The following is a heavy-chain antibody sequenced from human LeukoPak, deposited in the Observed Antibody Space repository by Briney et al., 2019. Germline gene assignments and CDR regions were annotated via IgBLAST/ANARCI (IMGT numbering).Heavy chain of an antibody. V-gene: IGHV1-2*06. CDR1: GYTFTGYY. J-gene: IGHJ3*02. CDR2: INPNSGGT. D-gene: IGHD4-23*01. CDR3: ARVRGTDYGGNSEVRAFDI. Sequence: ASVKVSCKASGYTFTGYYMHWVRQAPGQGLEWMGRINPNSGGTNYAQKFQGRVTMTRDTSISTAYMELSRLRSDDTAVYYCARVRGTDYGGNSEVRAFDIWGQGTMVTVSS.